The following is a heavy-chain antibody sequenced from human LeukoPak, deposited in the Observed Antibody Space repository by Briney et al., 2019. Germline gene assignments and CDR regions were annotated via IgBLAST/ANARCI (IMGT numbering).Heavy chain of an antibody. V-gene: IGHV4-30-4*01. CDR3: ARVGLGASRVSFDY. Sequence: SETLSLTCTVSGGSISSGDYYWSWIRQPPGKGLEWIGYIYYSGSTYYNPSLKSRVTISVDTSKNQFSLKLSSVTAADTAVYYCARVGLGASRVSFDYWGQGTLVIVPS. CDR1: GGSISSGDYY. CDR2: IYYSGST. J-gene: IGHJ4*02. D-gene: IGHD2-15*01.